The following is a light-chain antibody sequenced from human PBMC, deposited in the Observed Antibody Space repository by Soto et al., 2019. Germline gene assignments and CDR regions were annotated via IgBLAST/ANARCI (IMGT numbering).Light chain of an antibody. Sequence: QSVLTQLASMSGSPGQSITISCTGTSSDVGGYNYVSWYQQHPGKAPKLMIYDVSNRPSGVSNRFSGSKSGNTASLTISGLQAEDEADYYCSSYTSSSTRGVFGGGTKLTVL. CDR3: SSYTSSSTRGV. CDR1: SSDVGGYNY. V-gene: IGLV2-14*01. CDR2: DVS. J-gene: IGLJ2*01.